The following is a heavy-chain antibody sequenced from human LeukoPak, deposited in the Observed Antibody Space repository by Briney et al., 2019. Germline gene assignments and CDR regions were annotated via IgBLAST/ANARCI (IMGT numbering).Heavy chain of an antibody. D-gene: IGHD2-21*02. CDR1: GFTFSSYW. J-gene: IGHJ6*03. Sequence: GGSLRLSYAASGFTFSSYWMSWVRQAPGKGLEWVANIKQDGSEKYYVESVKGRFTISRDNAKNSLYLQMNSLRAEDTAVYYCARMAAYCGGDCDYYYYYMDVWGKGTTVTISS. CDR3: ARMAAYCGGDCDYYYYYMDV. CDR2: IKQDGSEK. V-gene: IGHV3-7*01.